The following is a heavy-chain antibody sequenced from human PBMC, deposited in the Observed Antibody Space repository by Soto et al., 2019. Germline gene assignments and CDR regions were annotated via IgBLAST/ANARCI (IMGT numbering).Heavy chain of an antibody. D-gene: IGHD1-26*01. Sequence: TLSLTCNVSGCSMSGADYYWSWIRQHPGKGLEWIGYIFYGGTSYYNYNPSLKSRLFMSLDPSKNNFYLKLTSVTAADTAVYYCARTRGASFFDSWGPGTLVTVSS. CDR1: GCSMSGADYY. CDR3: ARTRGASFFDS. CDR2: IFYGGTS. J-gene: IGHJ4*02. V-gene: IGHV4-31*03.